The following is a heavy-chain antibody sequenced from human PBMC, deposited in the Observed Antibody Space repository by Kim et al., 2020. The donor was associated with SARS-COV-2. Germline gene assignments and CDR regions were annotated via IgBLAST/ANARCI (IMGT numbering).Heavy chain of an antibody. CDR3: ARSEPRYSSTWFVGHFDS. V-gene: IGHV3-43*01. D-gene: IGHD6-13*01. Sequence: GGSLRLSCAASGFSFDNYAMNWVRQGPARGLEWVSLISWDGGATYYADSVKGRFTISRDNSKNSLYLQMNSLRSEDSGLYYCARSEPRYSSTWFVGHFDSWGQGTPVTVSS. J-gene: IGHJ4*02. CDR2: ISWDGGAT. CDR1: GFSFDNYA.